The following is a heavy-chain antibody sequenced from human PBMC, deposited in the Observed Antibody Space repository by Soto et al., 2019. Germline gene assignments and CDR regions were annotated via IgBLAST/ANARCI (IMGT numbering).Heavy chain of an antibody. CDR2: IYWDDDK. V-gene: IGHV2-5*02. CDR3: AHRDGYLRY. CDR1: GFSLSTSGVG. D-gene: IGHD5-12*01. J-gene: IGHJ4*02. Sequence: QITLKESGPTLVKPTQPLTLTCTFSGFSLSTSGVGVGWIRQPPGKALEWLALIYWDDDKRYSPSLKSRLTSPKDTSKNQVVLTMTNMDPVDTATYYCAHRDGYLRYWGQGTLVTVSS.